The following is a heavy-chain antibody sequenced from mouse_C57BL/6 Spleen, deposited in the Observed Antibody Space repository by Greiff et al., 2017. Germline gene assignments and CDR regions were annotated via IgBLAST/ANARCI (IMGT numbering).Heavy chain of an antibody. CDR2: IDPEDGDI. J-gene: IGHJ4*01. CDR3: TTSYSDGSSGYAMDY. CDR1: GFNIKDYY. D-gene: IGHD1-1*01. Sequence: EVQLQQSGAELVRPGASVKLSCTASGFNIKDYYMHWVKQRPEQGLEWIGRIDPEDGDIEYAPKFQGKATMTAAPSSNTAYLEVSGLTTEDTAVYYGTTSYSDGSSGYAMDYWGQGTLVTVSS. V-gene: IGHV14-1*01.